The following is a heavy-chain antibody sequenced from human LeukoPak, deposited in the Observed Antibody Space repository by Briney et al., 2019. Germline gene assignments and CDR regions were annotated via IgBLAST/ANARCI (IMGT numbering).Heavy chain of an antibody. Sequence: GGSLRLSCAASGFTFSSYGMHWVRQAPGKGLEWVAFIRYDGSNKYYADSVKGRFTISRDNSKNTLYLQMNSLRAEDTAVYYCAKDEIGYCSSTSCYTGYWGQGTLVTVSS. J-gene: IGHJ4*02. CDR1: GFTFSSYG. V-gene: IGHV3-30*02. CDR2: IRYDGSNK. D-gene: IGHD2-2*02. CDR3: AKDEIGYCSSTSCYTGY.